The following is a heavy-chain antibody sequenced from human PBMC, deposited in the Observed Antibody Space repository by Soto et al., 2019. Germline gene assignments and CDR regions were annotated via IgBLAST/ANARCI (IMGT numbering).Heavy chain of an antibody. D-gene: IGHD2-15*01. CDR3: ARELGVVVVAATDYYFDY. J-gene: IGHJ4*02. CDR1: GGSISSGDYY. V-gene: IGHV4-30-4*01. CDR2: IYYSGST. Sequence: SETLSLTCTVSGGSISSGDYYWSWIRQPPGKGLEWIGYIYYSGSTYYNPSLKSRVTISVDTSKNQFSLKLSSVTAADTAVYYCARELGVVVVAATDYYFDYWGQGTLVTVSS.